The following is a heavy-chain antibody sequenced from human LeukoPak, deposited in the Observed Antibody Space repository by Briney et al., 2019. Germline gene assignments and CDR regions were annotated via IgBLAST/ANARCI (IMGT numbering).Heavy chain of an antibody. CDR3: ARGRYYDYVWGSYPGTWFDP. D-gene: IGHD3-16*02. Sequence: SETLSLTCAVYGGSFSGYYWSWIRQPPGKGLEWIGEINHSGSTNYNPSLKSRVTISVDTSKNQFSLKLSSVTAADTAVYYCARGRYYDYVWGSYPGTWFDPWGQGTLVTVSS. V-gene: IGHV4-34*01. J-gene: IGHJ5*02. CDR1: GGSFSGYY. CDR2: INHSGST.